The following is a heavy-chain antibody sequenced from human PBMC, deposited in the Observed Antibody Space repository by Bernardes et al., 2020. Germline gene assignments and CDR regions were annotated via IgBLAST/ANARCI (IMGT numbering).Heavy chain of an antibody. D-gene: IGHD6-13*01. CDR3: ARHREQQLLINFDY. V-gene: IGHV4-59*08. CDR2: IYSSGST. Sequence: SETLSLTCTVSGDSISTYYWSWIRQPPGKGLEWIGYIYSSGSTNYNPSLKSRVTISVDTSKNQFSLKLTSVTAADTAVYYCARHREQQLLINFDYWGQGTLVTVSS. CDR1: GDSISTYY. J-gene: IGHJ4*02.